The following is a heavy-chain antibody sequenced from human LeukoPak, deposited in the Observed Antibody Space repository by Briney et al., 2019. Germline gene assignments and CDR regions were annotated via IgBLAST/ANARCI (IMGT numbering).Heavy chain of an antibody. CDR1: GFAFSSSW. D-gene: IGHD5-12*01. CDR3: ARDSGYSAFDY. CDR2: MNPDGSTK. J-gene: IGHJ4*02. Sequence: PGGSLRLSCAASGFAFSSSWMAWVRQAPGKGLEWVANMNPDGSTKNYVDSVRGRFTISRDNAKNSLYLQMTSLRADDTAVYYCARDSGYSAFDYWGQGTLVTVSS. V-gene: IGHV3-7*05.